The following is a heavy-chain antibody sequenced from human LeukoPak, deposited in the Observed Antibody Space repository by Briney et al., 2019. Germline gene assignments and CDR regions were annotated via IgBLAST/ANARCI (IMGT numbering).Heavy chain of an antibody. CDR1: EGTFSSYA. J-gene: IGHJ5*02. D-gene: IGHD4-17*01. CDR3: ARVGRNRDYGDYVRWFDP. Sequence: SVKVSCKASEGTFSSYAISWVRQAPGQGLEWMGRIIPIFGTANYAQKFQGRVTITADKSTSTAYMELSSLRSEDTAVYYCARVGRNRDYGDYVRWFDPWGQGTLVTVSS. V-gene: IGHV1-69*06. CDR2: IIPIFGTA.